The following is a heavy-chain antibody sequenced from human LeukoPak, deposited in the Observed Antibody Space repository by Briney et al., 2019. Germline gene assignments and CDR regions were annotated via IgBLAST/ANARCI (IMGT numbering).Heavy chain of an antibody. Sequence: GGSVRLSCTASGYTFTSYYMHWVRQAPGKGLEWMGWINPNSGGTNYAQKFQGRVTMTRDTSISTAYMELSRLRSDDTAVYYCARGPQIAVAGDFDYWGQGTLVTVSS. CDR1: GYTFTSYY. CDR2: INPNSGGT. D-gene: IGHD6-19*01. CDR3: ARGPQIAVAGDFDY. V-gene: IGHV1-2*02. J-gene: IGHJ4*02.